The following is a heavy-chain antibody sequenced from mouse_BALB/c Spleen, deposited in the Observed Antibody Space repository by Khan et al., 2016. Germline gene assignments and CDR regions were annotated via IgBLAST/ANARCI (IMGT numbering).Heavy chain of an antibody. J-gene: IGHJ1*01. D-gene: IGHD2-12*01. V-gene: IGHV3-8*02. Sequence: EVQLQESGPSLVKPSQTLSLTCSVTGDSITSGYWNWIRKFPGNKLEYMGYISYSGSTYYNPSLKSRISITRDTSKNQYYLQLNSVTTEDTATYYCARYYSRIYWYCDVWGAGTTVTVSS. CDR1: GDSITSGY. CDR3: ARYYSRIYWYCDV. CDR2: ISYSGST.